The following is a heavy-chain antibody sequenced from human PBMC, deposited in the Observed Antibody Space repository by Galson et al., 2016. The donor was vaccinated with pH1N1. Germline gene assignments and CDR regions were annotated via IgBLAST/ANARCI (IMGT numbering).Heavy chain of an antibody. CDR2: ISAINASP. CDR1: GYTFTAYY. Sequence: SVKVSCKASGYTFTAYYIYWLRQAPGQGLEWMGRISAINASPSYAQKFQGRVTMTSDPSTNTAYMELGSLRSDDTAVYYCARTAAAAYFDYWGQGTLITVSS. V-gene: IGHV1-18*04. CDR3: ARTAAAAYFDY. J-gene: IGHJ4*02. D-gene: IGHD6-13*01.